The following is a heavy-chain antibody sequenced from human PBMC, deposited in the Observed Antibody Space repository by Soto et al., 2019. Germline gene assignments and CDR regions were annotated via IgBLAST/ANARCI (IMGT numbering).Heavy chain of an antibody. Sequence: PGESLKISCKGSGYSFTSYWIGWVRQMPGKGLEWMGIIYPGDSDTRYSPSFQGQVTISADKSISTAYLQWSSLKASDTAMYYCARMGGYCSSTSCYTAYYFDYWGQGTLVTVSS. J-gene: IGHJ4*02. V-gene: IGHV5-51*01. CDR2: IYPGDSDT. CDR3: ARMGGYCSSTSCYTAYYFDY. CDR1: GYSFTSYW. D-gene: IGHD2-2*02.